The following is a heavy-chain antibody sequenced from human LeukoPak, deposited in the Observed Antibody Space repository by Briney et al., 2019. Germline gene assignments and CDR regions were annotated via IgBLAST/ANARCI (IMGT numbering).Heavy chain of an antibody. CDR1: GGSFSGYY. Sequence: SETLSLTCAVYGGSFSGYYWSWIRQPPGKGLEWIGEINHSGSTNYNPSLKSRVTISVDTSKNQFSLELSSVTAADTAVYYCARQNTRTVYYDSSGYYGYWGQGTLVTVSS. CDR2: INHSGST. V-gene: IGHV4-34*01. J-gene: IGHJ4*02. CDR3: ARQNTRTVYYDSSGYYGY. D-gene: IGHD3-22*01.